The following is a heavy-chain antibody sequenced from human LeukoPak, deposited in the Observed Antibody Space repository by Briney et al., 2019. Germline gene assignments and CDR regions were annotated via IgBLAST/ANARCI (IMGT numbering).Heavy chain of an antibody. D-gene: IGHD1-7*01. V-gene: IGHV3-53*01. J-gene: IGHJ4*02. Sequence: GGSLRLSCVVSGFSVSNNYVSWVRQAPGKGLEWVSNIYGDGSTNYADSVRGRFTISRDNSKNTLYLQMNSLRAEDTAVYYCAKRYNWNSHYFDYWGQGTLVTVSS. CDR3: AKRYNWNSHYFDY. CDR1: GFSVSNNY. CDR2: IYGDGST.